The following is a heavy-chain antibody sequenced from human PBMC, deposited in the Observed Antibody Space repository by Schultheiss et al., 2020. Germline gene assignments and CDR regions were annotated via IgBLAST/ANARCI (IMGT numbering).Heavy chain of an antibody. Sequence: SETLSLTCTVSGGSISSSSYYWGWIRQPPGKGLEWIGEINHSGSTNYNPSLKSQVTISVDTSKNQFSLKLSSVTAADTAVYYCARDRAPYGSGSFFDYWGQGTLVTVSS. V-gene: IGHV4-39*07. CDR3: ARDRAPYGSGSFFDY. J-gene: IGHJ4*02. CDR2: INHSGST. CDR1: GGSISSSSYY. D-gene: IGHD3-10*01.